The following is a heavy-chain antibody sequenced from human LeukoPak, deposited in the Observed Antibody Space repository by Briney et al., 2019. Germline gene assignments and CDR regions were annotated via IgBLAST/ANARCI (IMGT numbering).Heavy chain of an antibody. CDR3: ARLMAAAEPGAFDY. V-gene: IGHV5-51*01. Sequence: GESLKISCKGSGYSFTSYWIGWVRQMPGKGLEWMGIIYPGGSDTRYSPSFQGQVTISADKSISTAYLQWSSLKASDAAMYYCARLMAAAEPGAFDYWGQGTLVTVSS. D-gene: IGHD6-13*01. CDR2: IYPGGSDT. J-gene: IGHJ4*02. CDR1: GYSFTSYW.